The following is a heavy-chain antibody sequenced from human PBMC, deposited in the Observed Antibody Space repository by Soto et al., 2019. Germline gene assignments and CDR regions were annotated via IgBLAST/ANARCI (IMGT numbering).Heavy chain of an antibody. Sequence: PSETLSLTCTVSGGAITSRNNYWGWIRQPPGKGLEWIGSIYYNGFTYYNPSLKSRITLSVDASRSQFSLKMNSVTAADTAVYYCARGLITGSQYSGGWYYFDSWGQGTQVTVSS. CDR3: ARGLITGSQYSGGWYYFDS. J-gene: IGHJ4*02. CDR1: GGAITSRNNY. D-gene: IGHD1-26*01. CDR2: IYYNGFT. V-gene: IGHV4-39*01.